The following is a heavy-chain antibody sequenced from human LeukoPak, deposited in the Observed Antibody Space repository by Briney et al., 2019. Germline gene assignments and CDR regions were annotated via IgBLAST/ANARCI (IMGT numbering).Heavy chain of an antibody. CDR1: GFTFDDYG. Sequence: GGSLRLSCAASGFTFDDYGMSWVRQAPGKGLEWVSGINWNGGNTYYADSVKGRFIISRDNAKNSLYLQMNSLRAEDTALYYCARDLLPGYSSTWYGYWGQGTLVSVSS. D-gene: IGHD6-13*01. CDR2: INWNGGNT. J-gene: IGHJ4*02. V-gene: IGHV3-20*04. CDR3: ARDLLPGYSSTWYGY.